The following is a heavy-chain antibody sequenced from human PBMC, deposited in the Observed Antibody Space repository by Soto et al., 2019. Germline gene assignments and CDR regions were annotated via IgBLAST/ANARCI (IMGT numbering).Heavy chain of an antibody. CDR2: ISAYNGNT. V-gene: IGHV1-18*01. J-gene: IGHJ4*02. D-gene: IGHD3-22*01. CDR1: GYTFTSYG. CDR3: ARGRYDSSGYFLDY. Sequence: GASGKVSCKASGYTFTSYGISWVRQAPGQVLEWMGWISAYNGNTNYAQKLQGRVTMTTDTSTSTAYMELRSLRSDDTAVYYCARGRYDSSGYFLDYWGQGTLVTVSS.